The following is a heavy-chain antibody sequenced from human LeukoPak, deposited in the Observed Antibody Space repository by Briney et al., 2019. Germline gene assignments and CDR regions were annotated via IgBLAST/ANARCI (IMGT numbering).Heavy chain of an antibody. CDR1: GYTFTSYG. J-gene: IGHJ6*04. V-gene: IGHV1-18*04. Sequence: ASVRVSCKASGYTFTSYGISWVRQAPGQGLEWMGGISAYDGNTNYAQKLQGRVTMTTDTSTSTAYMELRSLRSDDTAVYYCARDSRSAVTPYYYYGMDVWGKGTTVTVSS. D-gene: IGHD4-17*01. CDR3: ARDSRSAVTPYYYYGMDV. CDR2: ISAYDGNT.